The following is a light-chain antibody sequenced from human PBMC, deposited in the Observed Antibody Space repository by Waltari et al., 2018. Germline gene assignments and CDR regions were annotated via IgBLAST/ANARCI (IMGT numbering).Light chain of an antibody. Sequence: DIVMTQSPDSLAVALGERATINCKTSQSVLYSANNKNYLAWYQQKPGQPPKLLIYWASTRESGVPARLSGSGSGPDFTLTISRLQAAVVAVSYCQQYYSTPFTFGPGPTVDIK. CDR1: QSVLYSANNKNY. J-gene: IGKJ3*01. CDR2: WAS. V-gene: IGKV4-1*01. CDR3: QQYYSTPFT.